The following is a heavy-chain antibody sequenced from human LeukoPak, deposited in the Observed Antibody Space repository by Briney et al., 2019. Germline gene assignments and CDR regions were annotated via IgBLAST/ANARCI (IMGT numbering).Heavy chain of an antibody. D-gene: IGHD3-9*01. V-gene: IGHV4-61*01. CDR3: ARGVLTGYYEVPYFDY. CDR2: IYYSGST. Sequence: SETLSLTCTVSGGSVSSGSYYWSWIRQPPGKGLEWIGYIYYSGSTNYNPSLKSRVTISVDTSKNQFSLKLSSVTAADTAVYYCARGVLTGYYEVPYFDYWGQGTLVTVSS. CDR1: GGSVSSGSYY. J-gene: IGHJ4*02.